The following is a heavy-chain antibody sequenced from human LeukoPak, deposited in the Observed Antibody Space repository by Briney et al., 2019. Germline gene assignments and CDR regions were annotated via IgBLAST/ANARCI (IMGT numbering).Heavy chain of an antibody. D-gene: IGHD3-22*01. Sequence: PSETLSLTCTVSGAPFSGYYWGWIRQAAGTGPEWIGRIYTNGRPGYNPSLRSRVTISVDTSKNQFSLKLSSMTAADTAVYYCAREAREYEGSGYQYGNWGQGTLVTVSS. CDR2: IYTNGRP. J-gene: IGHJ4*02. V-gene: IGHV4-4*07. CDR1: GAPFSGYY. CDR3: AREAREYEGSGYQYGN.